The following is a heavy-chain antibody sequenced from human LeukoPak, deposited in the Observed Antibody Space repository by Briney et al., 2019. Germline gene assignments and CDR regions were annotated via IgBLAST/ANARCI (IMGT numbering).Heavy chain of an antibody. CDR3: ARDVPIAQYYYDSSGYYPYYFDY. V-gene: IGHV1-18*01. J-gene: IGHJ4*02. CDR2: ISAYNGNT. Sequence: ASVKVSCKASGYTFTSYGISWVRQAPGQGLEWMGWISAYNGNTNYAQKLQGRVTMTTDTSTSTAYMELRSLRSDDTAVYYCARDVPIAQYYYDSSGYYPYYFDYWGQGTLVTVSS. D-gene: IGHD3-22*01. CDR1: GYTFTSYG.